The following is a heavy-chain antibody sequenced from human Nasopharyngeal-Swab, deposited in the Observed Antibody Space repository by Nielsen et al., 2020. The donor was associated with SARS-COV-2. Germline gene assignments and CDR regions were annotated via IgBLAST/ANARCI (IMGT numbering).Heavy chain of an antibody. CDR1: GFTVSSNY. V-gene: IGHV3-53*01. D-gene: IGHD3-22*01. Sequence: GGSLRLSCAASGFTVSSNYMSWVRQAPGKGLEWVSVIYSGGSTYYADSVKGRFTISRDNSKSTLYLQMNSLRAEDTAVYYCARTMGGYYDSSGYTLEWFDYWGQGTLVTVSS. J-gene: IGHJ4*02. CDR3: ARTMGGYYDSSGYTLEWFDY. CDR2: IYSGGST.